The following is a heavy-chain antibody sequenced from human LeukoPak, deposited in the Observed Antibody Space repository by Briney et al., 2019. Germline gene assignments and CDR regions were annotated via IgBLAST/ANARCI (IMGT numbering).Heavy chain of an antibody. CDR2: IYPGDSDT. CDR3: RRLTDYYDSSGYYRNYNWFDP. J-gene: IGHJ5*02. D-gene: IGHD3-22*01. Sequence: GESLKIYGKCSGYNFSYYWIGWVRQMPGKGLEWMGIIYPGDSDTKYSPAFQGQVTISADKSINAAYLQLRSLTASDTAMYYFRRLTDYYDSSGYYRNYNWFDPWGQGTLVTVSS. V-gene: IGHV5-51*01. CDR1: GYNFSYYW.